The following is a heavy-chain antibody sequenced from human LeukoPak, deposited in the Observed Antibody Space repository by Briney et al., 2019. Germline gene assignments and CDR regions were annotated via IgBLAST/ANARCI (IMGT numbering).Heavy chain of an antibody. CDR3: ARDRGGFNTDSFDI. V-gene: IGHV3-21*01. CDR1: GFTFSCYV. D-gene: IGHD1-26*01. Sequence: GGSLRLSCAASGFTFSCYVMTWVRQAPGKGLEWVSSITSSSNIYYADSVKGRFTVSRDNAKNSLFLQMDSLRAEDTAVYYCARDRGGFNTDSFDIWGQGTMVTVSS. CDR2: ITSSSNI. J-gene: IGHJ3*02.